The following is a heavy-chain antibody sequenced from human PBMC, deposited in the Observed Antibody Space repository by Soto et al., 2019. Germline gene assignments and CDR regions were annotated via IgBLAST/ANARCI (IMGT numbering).Heavy chain of an antibody. D-gene: IGHD3-10*01. Sequence: ASVKVSCKASGYIFTSYYIHWVRQAPGQGLEWMGWINPFDGSRMFAQSFQGRVTMTRDTSTSTAYMEVSSLRSEDTAVYYCSRVDPGEPSPFALWAQGTLVTGSS. CDR1: GYIFTSYY. CDR2: INPFDGSR. V-gene: IGHV1-46*01. J-gene: IGHJ4*02. CDR3: SRVDPGEPSPFAL.